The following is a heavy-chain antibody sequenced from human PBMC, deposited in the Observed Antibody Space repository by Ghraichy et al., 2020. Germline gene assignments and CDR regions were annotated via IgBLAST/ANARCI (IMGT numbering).Heavy chain of an antibody. V-gene: IGHV1-46*01. CDR1: GYTFTSYY. CDR3: ARDYYDSSGYYQNFDY. D-gene: IGHD3-22*01. Sequence: ASVKVSCKASGYTFTSYYMHWVRQAPGQGLEWMGIINPSGGSTSYAQKFQGRVTMTRDTSTSTVYMELSSLRSEDTAVYYCARDYYDSSGYYQNFDYWGQGTLVTVSS. J-gene: IGHJ4*02. CDR2: INPSGGST.